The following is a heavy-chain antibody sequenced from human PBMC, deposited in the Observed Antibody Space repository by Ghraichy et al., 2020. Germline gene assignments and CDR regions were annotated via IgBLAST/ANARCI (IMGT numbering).Heavy chain of an antibody. Sequence: GALRLSCAASGFTFSIYSMTWVRQAPGKGLEWVSSISSNSTYIYYADSVKGRFTISRDNAKNSLYLQMNNLRAEDTAVYYCASNPYCGADCYSDFWGQGTLVTVSS. V-gene: IGHV3-21*01. CDR1: GFTFSIYS. CDR3: ASNPYCGADCYSDF. CDR2: ISSNSTYI. D-gene: IGHD2-21*02. J-gene: IGHJ4*02.